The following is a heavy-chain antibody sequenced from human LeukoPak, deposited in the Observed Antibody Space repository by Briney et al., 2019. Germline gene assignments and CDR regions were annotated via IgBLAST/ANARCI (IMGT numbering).Heavy chain of an antibody. Sequence: PGGSLRLSCAASGFTFSSYWMIWVRQAPGKGLEWVANIKQDGSEKYYVDSVKGRFTISRDNAKNSLYLQMNSLRAEDTAVYYCARHPSKGLLLWFGEEQRDSNYMDVWGKGTTVTISS. V-gene: IGHV3-7*01. CDR1: GFTFSSYW. CDR2: IKQDGSEK. J-gene: IGHJ6*03. CDR3: ARHPSKGLLLWFGEEQRDSNYMDV. D-gene: IGHD3-10*01.